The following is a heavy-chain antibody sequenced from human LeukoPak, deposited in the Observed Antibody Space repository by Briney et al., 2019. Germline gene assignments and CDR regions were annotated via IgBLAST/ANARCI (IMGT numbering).Heavy chain of an antibody. Sequence: GGSLRLSCAASGFTFSDYDMNWIRQAPGTGLEWVSYITGSSSSKYYADSVEGRFTISRDNAKNSLYLQMNSLRAEDTAVHYCARPTTSGWYPHWGQGTMVTVSS. CDR3: ARPTTSGWYPH. V-gene: IGHV3-48*01. D-gene: IGHD6-19*01. J-gene: IGHJ3*01. CDR2: ITGSSSSK. CDR1: GFTFSDYD.